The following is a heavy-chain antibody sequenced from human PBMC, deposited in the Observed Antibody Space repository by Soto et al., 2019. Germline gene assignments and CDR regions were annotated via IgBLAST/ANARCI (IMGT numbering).Heavy chain of an antibody. CDR3: ARDLNGRTIFGRGPWDY. V-gene: IGHV3-30-3*01. CDR1: GFTFSSYA. CDR2: ISYDGSNK. D-gene: IGHD3-3*01. J-gene: IGHJ4*02. Sequence: QVQLVESGGGVVQSGKSLRLSCAASGFTFSSYAMHWVRQAPGKVLEWVAVISYDGSNKYYADSVNGRFTISRDNSKNTLYLQMNSLRAEDKAVYYCARDLNGRTIFGRGPWDYCGQGTLVTVSS.